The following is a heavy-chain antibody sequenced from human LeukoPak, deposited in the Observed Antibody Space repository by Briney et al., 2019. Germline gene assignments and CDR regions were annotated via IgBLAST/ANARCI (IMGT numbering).Heavy chain of an antibody. V-gene: IGHV1-2*02. CDR2: INPNSGGT. CDR1: GYTFTGYY. D-gene: IGHD2-2*01. J-gene: IGHJ3*02. CDR3: ARWLRPVVPAAQEANVAFDI. Sequence: ASVKVSCKASGYTFTGYYMHWVRQAPGQGLEWMGWINPNSGGTNYAQKFQGRVTMSRDTSISTAYMELSRLRSDDTAVYYCARWLRPVVPAAQEANVAFDIWGQGTMVTVSS.